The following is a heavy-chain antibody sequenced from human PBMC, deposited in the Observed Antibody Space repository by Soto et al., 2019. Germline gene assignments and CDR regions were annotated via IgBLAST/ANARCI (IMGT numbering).Heavy chain of an antibody. J-gene: IGHJ4*02. Sequence: PGGSLRLSCAASGVTFSSYAMSWVRQAPGKGLEWVSAISGSGGSTYYADSVKGRFTISRDNSKNTLYLQMNSLRAEDTAVYYCAKPEYSSGRAGVYWGQGTLVTVSS. V-gene: IGHV3-23*01. D-gene: IGHD6-19*01. CDR3: AKPEYSSGRAGVY. CDR2: ISGSGGST. CDR1: GVTFSSYA.